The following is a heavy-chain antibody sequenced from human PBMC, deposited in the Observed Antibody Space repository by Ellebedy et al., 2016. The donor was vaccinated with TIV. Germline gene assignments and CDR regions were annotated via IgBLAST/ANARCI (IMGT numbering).Heavy chain of an antibody. D-gene: IGHD1-1*01. CDR2: IHYSGST. CDR1: GGSISSSSYY. CDR3: ARARDNWNLN. Sequence: MPSETLSLTCTDSGGSISSSSYYWSWIRQPPGKGLEWIGYIHYSGSTNYNPSLKSRVTISVDTSKNQFSLTLSSVTAADTAVYYCARARDNWNLNWGQGTLVTVSS. J-gene: IGHJ4*02. V-gene: IGHV4-61*05.